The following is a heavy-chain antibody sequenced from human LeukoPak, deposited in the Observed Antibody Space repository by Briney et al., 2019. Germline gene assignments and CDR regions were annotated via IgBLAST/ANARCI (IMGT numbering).Heavy chain of an antibody. Sequence: QPGGTLRLSCAASGFIFSSHGMNWVRQAPGKGLEWVSYISSSGSTIYYADSVKGRFTISRDNAKNSLYLQMNSLRAEDTAVYYCARGLDNYGSGSSDWGQGTLVTVSS. V-gene: IGHV3-48*04. CDR1: GFIFSSHG. J-gene: IGHJ4*02. CDR2: ISSSGSTI. CDR3: ARGLDNYGSGSSD. D-gene: IGHD3-10*01.